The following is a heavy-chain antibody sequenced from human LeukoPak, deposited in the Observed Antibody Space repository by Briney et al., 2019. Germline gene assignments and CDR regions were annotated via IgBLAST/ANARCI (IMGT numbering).Heavy chain of an antibody. J-gene: IGHJ4*02. CDR3: ATDPPALVIDY. Sequence: PAGGSLILSCAASGFTFSSYGMTWVRQAPGKGLEWVSDINGSGDVTYYADSVKGRFTISRDNSKNTLYLQMNGLRAEDTAVYYCATDPPALVIDYWGQGTLVSVSS. CDR1: GFTFSSYG. V-gene: IGHV3-23*01. D-gene: IGHD2-21*01. CDR2: INGSGDVT.